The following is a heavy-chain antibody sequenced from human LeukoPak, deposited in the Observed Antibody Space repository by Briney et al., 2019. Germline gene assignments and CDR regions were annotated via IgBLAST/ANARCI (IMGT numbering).Heavy chain of an antibody. D-gene: IGHD3-22*01. CDR1: GFTFSSYA. J-gene: IGHJ5*02. V-gene: IGHV3-30-3*02. CDR2: ISYDGSNK. CDR3: AKIPPYDSSGYNWFDP. Sequence: PGRSLRLSCAASGFTFSSYAMHWVRQAPGKGLEWVAVISYDGSNKYYADSVKGRFTISRDNSKNTLYLQMNSLRAEDTAVYYCAKIPPYDSSGYNWFDPWGQGTLVTVSS.